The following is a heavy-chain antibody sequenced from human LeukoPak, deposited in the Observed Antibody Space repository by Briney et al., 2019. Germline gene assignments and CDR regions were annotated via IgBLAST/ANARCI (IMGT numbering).Heavy chain of an antibody. Sequence: PGRSLRLSCAASGVIVNINYMSWVRQAPGKGLEWVSVMYSNGGTYYADSVKGRFTISRDNSKNTLYLQMNSLRAEDTAVYYCARDSAYCRGDCYTANWGQGTLVTVSS. J-gene: IGHJ4*02. D-gene: IGHD2-21*01. CDR2: MYSNGGT. CDR3: ARDSAYCRGDCYTAN. CDR1: GVIVNINY. V-gene: IGHV3-66*03.